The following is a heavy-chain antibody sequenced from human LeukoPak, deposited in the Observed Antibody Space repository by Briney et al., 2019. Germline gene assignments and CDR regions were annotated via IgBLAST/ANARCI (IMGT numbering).Heavy chain of an antibody. CDR1: GGSITSGDYY. D-gene: IGHD4-17*01. CDR3: ARGGLFGDYVNY. Sequence: SETLSLTYTVSGGSITSGDYYWSWIRQPPGKGLEWIGYIYYSGSTYYNPSLKSRVTISVDTSKNQFSLKLSSVTAADTAVYYCARGGLFGDYVNYWGQGTLVTVSS. J-gene: IGHJ4*02. V-gene: IGHV4-30-4*08. CDR2: IYYSGST.